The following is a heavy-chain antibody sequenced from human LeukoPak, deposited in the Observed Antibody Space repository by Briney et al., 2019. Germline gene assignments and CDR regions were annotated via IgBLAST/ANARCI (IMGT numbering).Heavy chain of an antibody. D-gene: IGHD3-22*01. J-gene: IGHJ4*02. CDR1: GYTFSNYF. CDR3: ARDDSTGYYYLDG. CDR2: IKEDGSEK. Sequence: GGSLRLSCAASGYTFSNYFMSWVRQAPGKGLEWVANIKEDGSEKYYVDSVKGRFTISRDNAKNSLYLEMNSLRAEDTAVYFCARDDSTGYYYLDGWGQGTLVTVSS. V-gene: IGHV3-7*05.